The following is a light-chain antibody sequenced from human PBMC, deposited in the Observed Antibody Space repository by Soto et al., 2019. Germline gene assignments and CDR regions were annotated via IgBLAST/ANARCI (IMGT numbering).Light chain of an antibody. CDR3: QQYLSYPYT. CDR1: QGISSF. CDR2: AAA. V-gene: IGKV1-8*01. Sequence: AIRMPQSPSSISASTGDRVTITCRASQGISSFLAWYQQKPGKAPKLLIYAAATLQRGAPSRFSASGSGTDFTLTISRLQSEDFATYFCQQYLSYPYTFGQGTKREI. J-gene: IGKJ2*01.